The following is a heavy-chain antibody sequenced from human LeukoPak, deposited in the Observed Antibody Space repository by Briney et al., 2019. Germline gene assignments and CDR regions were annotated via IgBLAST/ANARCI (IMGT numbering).Heavy chain of an antibody. V-gene: IGHV1-18*01. D-gene: IGHD3-10*01. CDR1: GYIFTNYG. CDR2: INVYNGHT. Sequence: GASVKVSRKTSGYIFTNYGVSWVRQAPGQGLEWMGWINVYNGHTIYAQEFQGRDTLTTDTSTSTAHMDLRSLRSDDTAVYYCVRDSDHAPDYWGQGTLVTVSS. J-gene: IGHJ4*02. CDR3: VRDSDHAPDY.